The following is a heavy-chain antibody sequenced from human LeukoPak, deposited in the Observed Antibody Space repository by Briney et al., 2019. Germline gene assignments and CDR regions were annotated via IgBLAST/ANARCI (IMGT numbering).Heavy chain of an antibody. J-gene: IGHJ6*02. CDR2: IYSGDNT. CDR3: ARAGYSGYDFGDYYYTMDV. V-gene: IGHV3-66*01. CDR1: GFTVSSYY. D-gene: IGHD5-12*01. Sequence: HPGGSLRLSCAASGFTVSSYYMSWVRQAPGKGLEWVSAIYSGDNTYYADSVKGRFTISRDNAKNSLFLQMNSLRDEDTAVYYCARAGYSGYDFGDYYYTMDVWGQGTTVTVSS.